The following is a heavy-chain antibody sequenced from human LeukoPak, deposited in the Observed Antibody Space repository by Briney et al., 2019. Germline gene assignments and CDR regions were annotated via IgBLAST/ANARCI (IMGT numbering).Heavy chain of an antibody. CDR1: GASIINDDDY. J-gene: IGHJ4*02. Sequence: SETLSLTCSVSGASIINDDDYWSWIRQPPGKGLEWIGEINHSGSTNYNPSLKSRVTISVDTSKNQFSLKLSSVTAADTAVYYCARGLYYYGSGSILDYWGQGTLVTVSS. CDR3: ARGLYYYGSGSILDY. D-gene: IGHD3-10*01. V-gene: IGHV4-34*01. CDR2: INHSGST.